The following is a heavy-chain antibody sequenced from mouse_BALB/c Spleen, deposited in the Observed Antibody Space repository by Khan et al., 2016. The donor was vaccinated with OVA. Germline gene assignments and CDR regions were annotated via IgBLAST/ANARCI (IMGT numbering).Heavy chain of an antibody. CDR3: AKWWTYRYDSPDD. CDR1: GYTFTSYW. V-gene: IGHV1-87*01. J-gene: IGHJ2*01. D-gene: IGHD2-14*01. CDR2: IYPGDGDT. Sequence: QVQLQQSGAELARPGASVKLSCKASGYTFTSYWMQWVKQRPGQGLEWIGAIYPGDGDTRYTQKFKGKATLTADKSSSTAYMQLSSLASEDSALYYCAKWWTYRYDSPDDWGQGTTLTVSS.